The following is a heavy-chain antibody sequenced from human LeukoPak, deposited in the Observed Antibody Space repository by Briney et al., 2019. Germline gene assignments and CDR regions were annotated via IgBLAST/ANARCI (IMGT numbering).Heavy chain of an antibody. D-gene: IGHD4/OR15-4a*01. V-gene: IGHV3-23*01. CDR3: ASEDYGATTIDY. CDR1: GFTFRGYS. J-gene: IGHJ4*02. CDR2: VTSSGGST. Sequence: HPGGSLRLSCAASGFTFRGYSMTWVRQAPGKGLEWVSTVTSSGGSTYYADSVKGRFTNSRDNSKNTLYLQMNSLRAEHTAVYYCASEDYGATTIDYWGQGTLVTVSS.